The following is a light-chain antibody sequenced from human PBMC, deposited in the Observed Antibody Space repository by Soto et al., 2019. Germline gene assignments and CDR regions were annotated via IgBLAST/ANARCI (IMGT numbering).Light chain of an antibody. CDR1: QTVSSSY. CDR3: QQYGSSPKT. CDR2: GAS. V-gene: IGKV3-20*01. J-gene: IGKJ1*01. Sequence: EIVLTQSPGTLSLSPGERATLSCRASQTVSSSYLAWYQQKPGQPPRLLIYGASSRATGIPDRFSGSGSGKDFTFTISRLEPEDFAVYYCQQYGSSPKTCGQGTKVEIK.